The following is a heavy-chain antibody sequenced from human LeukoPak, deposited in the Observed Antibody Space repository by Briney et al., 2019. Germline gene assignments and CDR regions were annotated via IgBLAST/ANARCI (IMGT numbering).Heavy chain of an antibody. J-gene: IGHJ6*03. CDR2: ISSSSSYI. D-gene: IGHD3-10*01. Sequence: GGSLRLSWAASGFTFSSYSMNWVRQAPGKGLEWVSSISSSSSYIYYADSVKGRFTISRDNAKNSLYLQMNSLRAEDTAVYYCASYLRGYMDVWGKGTTVTVSS. CDR3: ASYLRGYMDV. CDR1: GFTFSSYS. V-gene: IGHV3-21*01.